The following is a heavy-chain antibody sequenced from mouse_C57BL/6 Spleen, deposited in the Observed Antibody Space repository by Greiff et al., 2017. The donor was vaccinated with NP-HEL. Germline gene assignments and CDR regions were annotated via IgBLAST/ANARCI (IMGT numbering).Heavy chain of an antibody. D-gene: IGHD1-1*01. J-gene: IGHJ1*03. Sequence: VQLQQPGAELVKPGASVKLSCKASGYTFTSYWMHWVKQRPGQGLEWIGMIHPNSGSTNYNEKFKSKATLTVDKSSSTAYMQLSSLTSEDSAVYYCAREDGFPHWYFDVWGTGTTVTVSS. CDR1: GYTFTSYW. CDR3: AREDGFPHWYFDV. CDR2: IHPNSGST. V-gene: IGHV1-64*01.